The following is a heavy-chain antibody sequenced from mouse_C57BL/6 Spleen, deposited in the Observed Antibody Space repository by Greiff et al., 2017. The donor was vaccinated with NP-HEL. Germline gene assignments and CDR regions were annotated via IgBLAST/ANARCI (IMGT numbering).Heavy chain of an antibody. D-gene: IGHD1-1*01. CDR3: ARGPDYDGSKGYYFDY. V-gene: IGHV1-82*01. CDR2: IYPGDGDT. Sequence: QVQLQQSGPELVKPGASVKISCKASGYAFSSSWMNWVKQRPGKGLEWIGRIYPGDGDTNYNGKFKGKATLTADKSSSTAYLQLSSLTSEDSAVYFWARGPDYDGSKGYYFDYWGQGTTLTVAS. J-gene: IGHJ2*01. CDR1: GYAFSSSW.